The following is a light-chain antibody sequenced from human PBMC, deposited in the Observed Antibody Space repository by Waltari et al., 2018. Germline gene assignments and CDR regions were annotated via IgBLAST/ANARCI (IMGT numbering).Light chain of an antibody. CDR2: YDS. J-gene: IGLJ3*02. Sequence: YVVTPPPSVSVAPGKTATLTCGGGNIDSKSVTWYQQKPGQPPVLVSCYDSDRPSGIPERFSGSNSGNTATLTISWVEAGDEADYHCQVWDDTTNSGVFGGGTRLTVL. CDR3: QVWDDTTNSGV. V-gene: IGLV3-21*04. CDR1: NIDSKS.